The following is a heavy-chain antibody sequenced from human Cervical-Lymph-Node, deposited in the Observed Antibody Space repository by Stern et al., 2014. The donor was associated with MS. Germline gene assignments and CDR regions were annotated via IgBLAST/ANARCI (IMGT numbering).Heavy chain of an antibody. CDR3: ARDMETSYFFYGMDV. CDR2: INWNSGTI. V-gene: IGHV3-9*01. CDR1: GFTLVDYA. Sequence: VQLVESGGGLLQPGGSLRLSCAASGFTLVDYAMHWGRQAPGKGLEWGSGINWNSGTIGYADSVRGRFTISRDNAKNSLYLQVSSLRAEDTALYYCARDMETSYFFYGMDVWGQGTMVTVSS. J-gene: IGHJ6*02. D-gene: IGHD3-3*01.